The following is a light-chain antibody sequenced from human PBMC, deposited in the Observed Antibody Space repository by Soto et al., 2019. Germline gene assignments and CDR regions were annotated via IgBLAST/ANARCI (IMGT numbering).Light chain of an antibody. V-gene: IGKV3-20*01. CDR1: LSVTSRY. CDR2: GAS. CDR3: QHYGSSRWT. Sequence: IVLTQFPGTLSLSPGESATLSCRASLSVTSRYFHWYQQKPGQAPRLLIKGASTRAHDIPERFSGSGSGTDFTLTIDRLEPEDFAVYYCQHYGSSRWTFGQGTRVDIK. J-gene: IGKJ1*01.